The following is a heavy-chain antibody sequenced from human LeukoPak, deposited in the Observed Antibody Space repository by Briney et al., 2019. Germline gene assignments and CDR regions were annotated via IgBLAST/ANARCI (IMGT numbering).Heavy chain of an antibody. CDR2: ISSSSSYI. Sequence: GGSLRLSCAASGFTFSSYSMNWVRQAPGKGLEWVSSISSSSSYIYYADSVKGRFTISRDNAKNSLYLQMNSLRAADTAVYYCARDSSSAIFGVVIHYWGQGTLVTVSS. J-gene: IGHJ4*02. CDR1: GFTFSSYS. V-gene: IGHV3-21*01. D-gene: IGHD3-3*01. CDR3: ARDSSSAIFGVVIHY.